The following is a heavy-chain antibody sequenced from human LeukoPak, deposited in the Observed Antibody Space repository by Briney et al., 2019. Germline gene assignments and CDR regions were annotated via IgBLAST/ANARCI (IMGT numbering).Heavy chain of an antibody. V-gene: IGHV3-23*01. CDR3: AKGKDDSSGGYFFS. CDR1: GFTFSSYA. J-gene: IGHJ5*01. D-gene: IGHD6-19*01. CDR2: ISGSGGST. Sequence: GGSLRLSCAASGFTFSSYAMNWVRQAPGKGLEWVSAISGSGGSTYYADSVKGRFTISRDNSKNTLYLQMSSLRADDTAVYYGAKGKDDSSGGYFFSWARGPLATVA.